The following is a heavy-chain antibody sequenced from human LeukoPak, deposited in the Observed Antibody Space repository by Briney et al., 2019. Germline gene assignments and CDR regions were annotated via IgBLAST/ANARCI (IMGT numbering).Heavy chain of an antibody. CDR2: INPKSGGT. CDR3: ATSTRPYYYYGMDV. CDR1: GYTFTAYY. Sequence: ASVKVSCKASGYTFTAYYVHWVRQAPGQGLEWMGWINPKSGGTNYAQKLQGRVTMTTDTSTSTAYMELRSLRSDDTAVYYCATSTRPYYYYGMDVWGQGTAVTVSS. D-gene: IGHD3-3*02. J-gene: IGHJ6*02. V-gene: IGHV1-2*02.